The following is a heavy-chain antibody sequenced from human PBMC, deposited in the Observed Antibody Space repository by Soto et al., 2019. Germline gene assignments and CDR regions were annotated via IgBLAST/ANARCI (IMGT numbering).Heavy chain of an antibody. D-gene: IGHD3-22*01. CDR2: IIPIFGTA. CDR3: ARATLSIVVTPYYYYYGMDV. J-gene: IGHJ6*02. CDR1: GGTFSSYA. Sequence: ASVKVSFKASGGTFSSYATSWVRQAPGQGLEWMGGIIPIFGTANYAQKFQGRVTITADESTSTAYMELSSLRSEDTAVYYCARATLSIVVTPYYYYYGMDVWGQGTTVTVSS. V-gene: IGHV1-69*13.